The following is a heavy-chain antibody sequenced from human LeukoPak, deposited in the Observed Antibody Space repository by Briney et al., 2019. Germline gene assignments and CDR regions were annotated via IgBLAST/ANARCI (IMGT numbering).Heavy chain of an antibody. CDR2: IYYSGST. V-gene: IGHV4-59*01. CDR1: GGSISSYY. D-gene: IGHD1-20*01. J-gene: IGHJ3*02. Sequence: SETLSLTCTVSGGSISSYYWSWIRQPPGKGLEWIGYIYYSGSTNYNPSLKSRVTISVDTSKNQFSLKLSSVTAADTAVYYCARDRRRWYNWTAPEIEMDVFDIWGQGTMVPVSS. CDR3: ARDRRRWYNWTAPEIEMDVFDI.